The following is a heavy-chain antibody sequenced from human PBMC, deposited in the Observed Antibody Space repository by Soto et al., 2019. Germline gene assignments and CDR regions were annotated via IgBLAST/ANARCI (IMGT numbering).Heavy chain of an antibody. CDR3: ARDSRVGSAFDI. V-gene: IGHV4-59*12. Sequence: SETLSLTCTVSGGSISSYYWSWIRQPPGKGLEWIGYIYYSGSTYYNPSLKSRVTISVDTSKNQFSLKLSSVTAADTAVYYCARDSRVGSAFDIWGQGTMVTVSS. J-gene: IGHJ3*02. CDR2: IYYSGST. D-gene: IGHD1-26*01. CDR1: GGSISSYY.